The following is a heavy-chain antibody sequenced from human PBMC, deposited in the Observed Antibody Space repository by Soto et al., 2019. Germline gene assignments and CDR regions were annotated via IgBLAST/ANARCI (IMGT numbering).Heavy chain of an antibody. CDR2: ISYDGSNK. CDR3: AEIGIPDYYDTSGYVY. D-gene: IGHD3-22*01. J-gene: IGHJ4*02. Sequence: QVQLVESGGGVVQPGRSLRLSCAASGFTFRSYDMHWVRQAPGKGLEWVAGISYDGSNKYYADSVKGRFTISRDNSKNTLYLQMNSQRDEDTAVYYCAEIGIPDYYDTSGYVYWGQGTLVTVSS. CDR1: GFTFRSYD. V-gene: IGHV3-30*18.